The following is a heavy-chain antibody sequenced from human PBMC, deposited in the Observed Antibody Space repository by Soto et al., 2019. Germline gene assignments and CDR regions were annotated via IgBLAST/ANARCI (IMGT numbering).Heavy chain of an antibody. CDR1: GFTFSNAW. CDR2: IKSKTDGGTT. D-gene: IGHD1-1*01. J-gene: IGHJ6*02. Sequence: PGGSLRLSCAASGFTFSNAWMSWVRQAPGKGLEWVARIKSKTDGGTTDYAAPVKGRFTISRDDSKNTLYLQMNSLKAEDTAVYCCARRGPQLEQPRTYYYGMDVWGQGTTVTVSS. V-gene: IGHV3-15*01. CDR3: ARRGPQLEQPRTYYYGMDV.